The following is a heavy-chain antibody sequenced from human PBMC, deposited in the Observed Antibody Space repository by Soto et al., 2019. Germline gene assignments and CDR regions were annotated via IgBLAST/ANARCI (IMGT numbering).Heavy chain of an antibody. J-gene: IGHJ4*02. D-gene: IGHD4-17*01. CDR3: ARRLRWQRGDYFDF. Sequence: GAPVEVSCKASGYTITNYGISWVQQAPGQVLEWMGWISAYNGNTKYAQKLQGRVTMTTGTSTSTAYMELRSLRSDDTAVYYCARRLRWQRGDYFDFWGQGTLVTVSS. CDR1: GYTITNYG. V-gene: IGHV1-18*04. CDR2: ISAYNGNT.